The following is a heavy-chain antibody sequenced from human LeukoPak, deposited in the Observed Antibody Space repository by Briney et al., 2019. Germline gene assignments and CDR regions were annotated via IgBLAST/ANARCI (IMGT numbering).Heavy chain of an antibody. J-gene: IGHJ6*04. Sequence: GRSLRFSCAASGFTFSSYGMHWVRQAPGKGLECVAVIWYDGSNKYYADSVKGRFTISRDNSKNTLYLQLNSLRAEDTAVYYCAREGDYGMDGWGKGTTVTVSS. D-gene: IGHD1-26*01. CDR3: AREGDYGMDG. CDR2: IWYDGSNK. CDR1: GFTFSSYG. V-gene: IGHV3-33*01.